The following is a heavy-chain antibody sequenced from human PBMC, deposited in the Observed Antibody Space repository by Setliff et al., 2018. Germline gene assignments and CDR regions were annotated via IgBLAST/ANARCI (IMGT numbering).Heavy chain of an antibody. V-gene: IGHV3-20*04. CDR1: GGSISSSSYY. CDR3: ALFGDRDTFPI. Sequence: ETLSLTCTASGGSISSSSYYWGWIRQPPGKGLEWIAFINWNGGSTGYADSVKGRFTISRDNAKNSLYLQMNSLRAEDTALYYCALFGDRDTFPIWGQGTMVTVS. D-gene: IGHD3-16*01. CDR2: INWNGGST. J-gene: IGHJ3*02.